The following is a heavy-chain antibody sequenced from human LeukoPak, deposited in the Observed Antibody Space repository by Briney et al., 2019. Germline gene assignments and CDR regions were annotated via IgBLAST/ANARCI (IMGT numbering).Heavy chain of an antibody. V-gene: IGHV3-66*01. CDR1: GFTFTSYA. CDR3: ARDPYDSSGYYYGGFDY. Sequence: GGSLRLSCAASGFTFTSYALSWVRQAPGKGLEWVSVIYSGGSTYYADSVKGRFTISRDNSKNTLYLQMNSLRAEDTAVYYCARDPYDSSGYYYGGFDYWGQGTLVTVSS. D-gene: IGHD3-22*01. J-gene: IGHJ4*02. CDR2: IYSGGST.